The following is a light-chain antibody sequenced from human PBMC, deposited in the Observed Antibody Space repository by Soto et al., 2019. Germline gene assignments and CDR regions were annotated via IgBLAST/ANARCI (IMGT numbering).Light chain of an antibody. Sequence: DIQMTQSPSSLSASVEYRVIITCGASQSISNHLNWYQQKPGKAPKLLIFAASSLQSGVPSRFSGSRSGPDFTLTISSLQPEDFETYYCQQSYSSPPTFGQGTMVDLK. J-gene: IGKJ1*01. CDR1: QSISNH. CDR3: QQSYSSPPT. V-gene: IGKV1-39*01. CDR2: AAS.